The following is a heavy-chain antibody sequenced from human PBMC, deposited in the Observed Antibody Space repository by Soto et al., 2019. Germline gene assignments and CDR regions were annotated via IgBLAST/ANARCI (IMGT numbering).Heavy chain of an antibody. CDR1: GYTFTSYD. D-gene: IGHD6-19*01. Sequence: QVQLVQSGAEVKKPGASVKVSCQASGYTFTSYDINWVRQATGQGLEWMGWMNPNSGNTGYAQKFQGRVTMTRNTSISTAYMELSSLRSEDTAVYYCASEMSYSSGGRYYYYGMDVWGQGTTVTVSS. CDR2: MNPNSGNT. CDR3: ASEMSYSSGGRYYYYGMDV. V-gene: IGHV1-8*01. J-gene: IGHJ6*02.